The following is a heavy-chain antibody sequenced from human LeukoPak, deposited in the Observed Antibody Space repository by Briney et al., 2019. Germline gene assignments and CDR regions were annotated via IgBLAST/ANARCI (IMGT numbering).Heavy chain of an antibody. CDR1: GGSISSYY. CDR3: AGSPYYYDSSSPLFDY. V-gene: IGHV4-59*08. D-gene: IGHD3-22*01. J-gene: IGHJ4*02. Sequence: SETLSLTCTVSGGSISSYYWSLIRQPPGKGLEWIGYIYYSGSTNYNPSLKSRVTISVDTSKNQFSLKLSSVTAADTAVYYCAGSPYYYDSSSPLFDYWGQGTLVTVSS. CDR2: IYYSGST.